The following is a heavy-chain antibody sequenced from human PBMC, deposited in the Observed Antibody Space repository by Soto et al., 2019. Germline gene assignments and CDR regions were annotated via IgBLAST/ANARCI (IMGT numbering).Heavy chain of an antibody. CDR2: ISSSSSYI. Sequence: PGGSLRLSCAASGFTFSSYSMSWVRQAPGKGLEWVSSISSSSSYIYYADPVKGRFTISRDNAKNSLYLQMNSLRAEDTAVYYCARSPTYSSSAEFDYWGQGTLVTVSS. CDR1: GFTFSSYS. J-gene: IGHJ4*02. V-gene: IGHV3-21*01. D-gene: IGHD6-6*01. CDR3: ARSPTYSSSAEFDY.